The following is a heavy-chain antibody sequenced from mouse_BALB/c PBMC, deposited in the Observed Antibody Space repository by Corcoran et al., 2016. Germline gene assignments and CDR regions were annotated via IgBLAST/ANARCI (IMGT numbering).Heavy chain of an antibody. D-gene: IGHD1-1*01. J-gene: IGHJ2*01. CDR2: IDPANGNT. V-gene: IGHV14-3*02. CDR1: GFNIKDTY. Sequence: EVQLQQSGAELVKPGASVKLSCTASGFNIKDTYMHWVKQRPEQGLEWIGRIDPANGNTKYDPKFQGKATITADTSSNTAYLQLSSLTSEDTAVYYCARRGYYYGSKMDYWGQGTTLTVSS. CDR3: ARRGYYYGSKMDY.